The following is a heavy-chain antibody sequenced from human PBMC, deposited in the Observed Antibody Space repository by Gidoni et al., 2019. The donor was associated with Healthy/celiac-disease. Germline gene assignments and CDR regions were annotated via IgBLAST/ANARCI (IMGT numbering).Heavy chain of an antibody. CDR2: INHSGST. CDR1: GGSFRGYY. V-gene: IGHV4-34*01. Sequence: QVQLQQWGAGLLKPAETLSLTCAVYGGSFRGYYWSWIRQPPGKGLEWIGEINHSGSTNYNPSLKSRVTISVDTSKNQFSLKLSSVTAADTAVYYCARAYYDYVWGSYPHNFDYWGQGTLVTVSS. D-gene: IGHD3-16*01. CDR3: ARAYYDYVWGSYPHNFDY. J-gene: IGHJ4*02.